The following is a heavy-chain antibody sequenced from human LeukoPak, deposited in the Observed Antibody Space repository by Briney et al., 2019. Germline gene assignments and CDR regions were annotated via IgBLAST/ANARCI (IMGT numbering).Heavy chain of an antibody. V-gene: IGHV3-53*01. CDR1: GFTVSSNY. D-gene: IGHD4-11*01. CDR3: ARERSVMQLFSGLQDDAFDI. Sequence: GGSLRLSCAASGFTVSSNYMSWVRQAPGKGLEWVSVIYSGGGTYYADSVKGRFTISRDNSKNTLYLQMNSLRAEDTAVYYCARERSVMQLFSGLQDDAFDIWGQGTMVTVSS. J-gene: IGHJ3*02. CDR2: IYSGGGT.